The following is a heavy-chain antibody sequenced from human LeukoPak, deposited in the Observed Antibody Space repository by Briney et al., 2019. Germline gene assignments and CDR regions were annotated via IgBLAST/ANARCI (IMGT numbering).Heavy chain of an antibody. CDR2: ISSSGSTI. CDR3: AREEVRGEIVSTDYGMDV. Sequence: QPGGSLRLSCAASGFTFSSYEMNWVRQAPGKGLEWVSYISSSGSTIYYADSVKGRFTISRDNTKNTLYLQMNSLRVEDTAVYYCAREEVRGEIVSTDYGMDVWGKGTTVTVSS. J-gene: IGHJ6*04. D-gene: IGHD3-10*01. CDR1: GFTFSSYE. V-gene: IGHV3-48*03.